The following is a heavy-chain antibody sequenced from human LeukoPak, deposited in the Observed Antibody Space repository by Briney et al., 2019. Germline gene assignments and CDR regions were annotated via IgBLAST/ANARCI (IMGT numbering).Heavy chain of an antibody. CDR3: ARDSRVGATSAFDI. CDR1: GFTFRTSG. V-gene: IGHV3-48*01. Sequence: PGGSLRLSCAASGFTFRTSGMNWVRQAPGKGLGWVSYITSSSSTIYYVDSVKGRFTISRDNAKNSLYLQMSSLRAEDTAVYYCARDSRVGATSAFDIWGQGTMVTVSS. D-gene: IGHD1-26*01. J-gene: IGHJ3*02. CDR2: ITSSSSTI.